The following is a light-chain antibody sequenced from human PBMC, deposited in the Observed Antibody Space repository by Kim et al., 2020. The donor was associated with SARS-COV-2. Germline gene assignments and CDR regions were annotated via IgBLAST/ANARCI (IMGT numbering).Light chain of an antibody. V-gene: IGKV3-11*01. CDR1: KRGGSD. CDR2: DEG. Sequence: GERDNRSCRGSKRGGSDRDWVQQRPGQGQRRMIYDEGKRGVGIPARVRGSGCETDLNFTISSREPEDVAVYECQQRRDGTVTFGQGTRLEIK. CDR3: QQRRDGTVT. J-gene: IGKJ5*01.